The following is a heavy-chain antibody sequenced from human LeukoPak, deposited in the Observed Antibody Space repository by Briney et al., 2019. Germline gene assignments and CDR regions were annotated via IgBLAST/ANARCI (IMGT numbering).Heavy chain of an antibody. CDR2: INTNTGNP. J-gene: IGHJ4*02. V-gene: IGHV7-4-1*02. CDR1: GYTFTNYA. Sequence: ASVKVSCKASGYTFTNYAMNWVRQAPGQGLEWMGWINTNTGNPTYAQGFTGRFVFSLDTSVSTAYLQISSLKAEDTAVYYCAREQYCSNIACYWVDYWGQGTLVTVSS. CDR3: AREQYCSNIACYWVDY. D-gene: IGHD2-2*01.